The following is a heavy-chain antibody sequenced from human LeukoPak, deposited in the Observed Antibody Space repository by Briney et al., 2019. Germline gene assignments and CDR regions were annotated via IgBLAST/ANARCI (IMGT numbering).Heavy chain of an antibody. J-gene: IGHJ6*02. D-gene: IGHD3-16*01. Sequence: SQTLSLTCAISGDSVSGNIAAWNWIRQSPSRGLEWLGRTYYRSKWYNDYAVSVKSRITINPDTSKNQFSLKLSSVTAADTAVYYCARDAPSTLFIGMDVWGQGTTVTVSS. CDR1: GDSVSGNIAA. V-gene: IGHV6-1*01. CDR2: TYYRSKWYN. CDR3: ARDAPSTLFIGMDV.